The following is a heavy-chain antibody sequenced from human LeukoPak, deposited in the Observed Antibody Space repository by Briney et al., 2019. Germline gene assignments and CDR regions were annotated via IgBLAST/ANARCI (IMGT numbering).Heavy chain of an antibody. CDR2: ISSSSSTI. D-gene: IGHD5-18*01. V-gene: IGHV3-48*01. Sequence: GGSLRLSCAASAFTFSSYSMNWVRQAPGKGLEWVSYISSSSSTIYYADSVKGRFTISRGNAKNSLYLQMNSLRAEDTAVYYCAKDQTGYSYGPKSIDYWGQGTLVTVSS. CDR1: AFTFSSYS. CDR3: AKDQTGYSYGPKSIDY. J-gene: IGHJ4*02.